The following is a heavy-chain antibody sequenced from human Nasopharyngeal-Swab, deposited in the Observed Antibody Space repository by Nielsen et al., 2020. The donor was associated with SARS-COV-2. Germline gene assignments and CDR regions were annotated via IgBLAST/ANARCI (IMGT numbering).Heavy chain of an antibody. J-gene: IGHJ4*02. D-gene: IGHD2-21*02. CDR1: GFTFTTYD. Sequence: GESLKISCAASGFTFTTYDMHWVRQAPGKGLEWVAIISNDGGNKYYADSVKGRFTISRDNSKNTLYLQMNSLRAEDTAVYYCARGADSAIPWFFYFDYWGQGTLVTVSS. V-gene: IGHV3-30*14. CDR2: ISNDGGNK. CDR3: ARGADSAIPWFFYFDY.